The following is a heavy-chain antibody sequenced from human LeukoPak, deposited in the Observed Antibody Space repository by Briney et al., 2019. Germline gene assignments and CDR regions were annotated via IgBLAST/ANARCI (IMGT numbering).Heavy chain of an antibody. J-gene: IGHJ3*02. Sequence: GGSLRLSCAASGFTFSSYEMNWVRQAPGKGLEWVSYISSSGSTIYYADSVRGRFTISRDNAKNSLYLQMNSLRVEDTAIYYCARPDPFKSGWFGAFDIWGQGAMVTVAS. D-gene: IGHD3-10*01. CDR3: ARPDPFKSGWFGAFDI. CDR2: ISSSGSTI. V-gene: IGHV3-48*03. CDR1: GFTFSSYE.